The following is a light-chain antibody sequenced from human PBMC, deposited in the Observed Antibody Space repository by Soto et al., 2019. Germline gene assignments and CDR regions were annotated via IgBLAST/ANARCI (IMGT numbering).Light chain of an antibody. CDR2: GAS. V-gene: IGKV3-20*01. J-gene: IGKJ1*01. CDR3: QQYVTSPRT. Sequence: IVLTQSPGTLSLSPGERATLSCRSSQSVSNNYLAWYQQKPGQAPRLXIYGASFRATDIPNRFSGRGSGTDFTLSISRLEPEDFAVYYCQQYVTSPRTFGQGTKVDI. CDR1: QSVSNNY.